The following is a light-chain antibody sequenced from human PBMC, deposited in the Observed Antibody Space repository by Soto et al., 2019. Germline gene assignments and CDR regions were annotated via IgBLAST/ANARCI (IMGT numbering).Light chain of an antibody. J-gene: IGKJ1*01. V-gene: IGKV1-5*01. Sequence: DIQVTQSPSTLSASVGDRVTITCRASQNINRRLAWYQQKPGKAPNLLIYDASSLESGVPARFSGGGSGTEFTLTISGLQPDDFATYYCQQYNSYSEAFGQGTKVDIK. CDR3: QQYNSYSEA. CDR2: DAS. CDR1: QNINRR.